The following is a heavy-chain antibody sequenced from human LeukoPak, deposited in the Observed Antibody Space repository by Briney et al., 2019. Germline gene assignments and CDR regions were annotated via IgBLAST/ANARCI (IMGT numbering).Heavy chain of an antibody. CDR2: IKQDGSEI. V-gene: IGHV3-7*03. Sequence: GGSLRLSCAASGFTFSSYWMSWVRQAPGKGLEWVANIKQDGSEIYYVDSVKGRFTISRDNAKNSLCLQMKSLRVEDTAVYYCARAPGDPPNYWGQGTLVTVSS. J-gene: IGHJ4*02. CDR1: GFTFSSYW. CDR3: ARAPGDPPNY.